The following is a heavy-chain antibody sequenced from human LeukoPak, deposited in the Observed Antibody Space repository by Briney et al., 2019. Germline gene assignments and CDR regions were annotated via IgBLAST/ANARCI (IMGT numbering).Heavy chain of an antibody. Sequence: ASVKVSCKASGGTFSSYAISWVRQAPGQGLEWMGGIIPIFGTANYAQKFQGRVTITADESTSTAYMELSRLRSDDTAVYYCASSFPGGGGIFGVVIDYWGQGTLVTVSS. V-gene: IGHV1-69*13. CDR3: ASSFPGGGGIFGVVIDY. CDR2: IIPIFGTA. CDR1: GGTFSSYA. D-gene: IGHD3-3*01. J-gene: IGHJ4*02.